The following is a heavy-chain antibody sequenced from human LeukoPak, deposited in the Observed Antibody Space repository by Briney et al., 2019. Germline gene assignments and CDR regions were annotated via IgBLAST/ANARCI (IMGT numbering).Heavy chain of an antibody. V-gene: IGHV1-18*01. Sequence: ASVKVSCKASGYTFTSYGISWVRQAPGQGLEWMGWISAYNGNTNYAQKLQGRVTMTTDTSTSTAYMELRSLRSDDTAVYYCARETDILTGYPGYDAFDIWGQGTMVTVSS. CDR1: GYTFTSYG. CDR2: ISAYNGNT. D-gene: IGHD3-9*01. CDR3: ARETDILTGYPGYDAFDI. J-gene: IGHJ3*02.